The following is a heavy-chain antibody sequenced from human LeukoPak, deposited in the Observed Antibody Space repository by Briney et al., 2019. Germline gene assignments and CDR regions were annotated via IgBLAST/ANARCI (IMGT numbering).Heavy chain of an antibody. V-gene: IGHV4-59*01. CDR3: ARRDGSGYYGYYFDH. CDR1: GGSISSYY. CDR2: MYYSGST. D-gene: IGHD3-22*01. J-gene: IGHJ4*02. Sequence: SETLSLACTVSGGSISSYYWSWIRQPPGRGLEWIGYMYYSGSTNYNPSLKSRVTISEDTSKNQFSLRLSSVTAADTAVYYCARRDGSGYYGYYFDHWGQGTLVTVSS.